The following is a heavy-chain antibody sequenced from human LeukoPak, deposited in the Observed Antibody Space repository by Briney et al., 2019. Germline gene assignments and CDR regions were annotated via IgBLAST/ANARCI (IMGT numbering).Heavy chain of an antibody. CDR1: GGSISSYY. Sequence: SETLSLTCTVSGGSISSYYWSWIRQPPGKGLEWIGYIYYSGSTNYNPSLKSRVTISVDTSKNQFSLKLSSVTAADTAVYYCAREMSGCFDYWGQGTLVTVSS. V-gene: IGHV4-59*01. CDR3: AREMSGCFDY. D-gene: IGHD3-3*01. J-gene: IGHJ4*02. CDR2: IYYSGST.